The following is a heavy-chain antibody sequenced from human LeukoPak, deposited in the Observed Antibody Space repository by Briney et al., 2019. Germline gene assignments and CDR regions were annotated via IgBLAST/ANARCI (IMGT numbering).Heavy chain of an antibody. J-gene: IGHJ5*02. Sequence: SETLSLTCTVSGGSMSSYYWSWFRRPPGQGLEWIAYIHHNGRTNYNPSLRSRVTISLDTSENQFSLKVTSLTAADTAVYYCARGYSSGWYEGWFDPWGQGTRVIVSS. CDR2: IHHNGRT. CDR1: GGSMSSYY. V-gene: IGHV4-59*01. CDR3: ARGYSSGWYEGWFDP. D-gene: IGHD6-19*01.